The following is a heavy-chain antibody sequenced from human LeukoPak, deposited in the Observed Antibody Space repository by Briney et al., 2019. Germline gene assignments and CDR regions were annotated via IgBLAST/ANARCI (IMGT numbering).Heavy chain of an antibody. CDR3: AKDGVSGVAIQY. CDR1: GGSFSGYY. Sequence: PSETLSLTCAVYGGSFSGYYWSWIRQPPGKGLEWIGEINHSGSTNYNPSLKSRVTISVDTSKNQFSLKLSSVTAADTAVYYCAKDGVSGVAIQYWGQGTLVTVSS. D-gene: IGHD2-21*01. CDR2: INHSGST. V-gene: IGHV4-34*01. J-gene: IGHJ4*02.